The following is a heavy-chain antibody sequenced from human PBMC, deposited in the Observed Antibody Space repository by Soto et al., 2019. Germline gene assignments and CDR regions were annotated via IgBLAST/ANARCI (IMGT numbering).Heavy chain of an antibody. Sequence: QLQLQESGPGLVKPSETLSLTCTVSGGSISSSSYYWGWIRQPPGKGLEWIGSIYYSGSTYYNPSLKSRVTIVVDTSKNQFSLKLSSVTAADTAVYYCARRWRSCSSTSCSAGILQQLLLGWFDPWGRGTLVTVSS. V-gene: IGHV4-39*01. J-gene: IGHJ5*02. CDR1: GGSISSSSYY. CDR2: IYYSGST. D-gene: IGHD2-2*01. CDR3: ARRWRSCSSTSCSAGILQQLLLGWFDP.